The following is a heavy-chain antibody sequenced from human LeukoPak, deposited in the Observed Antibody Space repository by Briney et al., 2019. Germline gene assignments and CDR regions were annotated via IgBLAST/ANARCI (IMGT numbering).Heavy chain of an antibody. V-gene: IGHV1-2*03. Sequence: LVASVKVSCKASGYTFTGYYMHWVRQAPGQGLEWMGWINPNSGGTNYAQKFQGRVTMTRDTSISTACMELGRLRSDDTAVYYCARVMSDSGYDQNEYWGQRTLVTVSS. J-gene: IGHJ4*02. CDR3: ARVMSDSGYDQNEY. D-gene: IGHD5-12*01. CDR1: GYTFTGYY. CDR2: INPNSGGT.